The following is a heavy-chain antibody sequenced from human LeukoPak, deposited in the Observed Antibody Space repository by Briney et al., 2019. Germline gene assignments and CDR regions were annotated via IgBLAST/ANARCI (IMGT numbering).Heavy chain of an antibody. CDR3: ARGSYSTSSALDY. Sequence: KTSETLSLTCTVSGGSISSGNYYWVWIRQPPGKGLEWIGTIYYSGSTYYNPSLKSRVTISVDTSKNQFSLKLSSVTAADTAVYYCARGSYSTSSALDYWGQGTLVTVFS. V-gene: IGHV4-39*07. CDR1: GGSISSGNYY. CDR2: IYYSGST. D-gene: IGHD6-6*01. J-gene: IGHJ4*02.